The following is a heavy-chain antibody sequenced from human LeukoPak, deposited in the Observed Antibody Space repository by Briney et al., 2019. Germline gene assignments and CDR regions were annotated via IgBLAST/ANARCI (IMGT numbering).Heavy chain of an antibody. CDR1: GDSISSYY. V-gene: IGHV4-59*08. CDR3: ARPSPWDDAFDI. CDR2: IRYSGNT. Sequence: SETLSLTCTVSGDSISSYYWSWIRQSPGKGLEWFGYIRYSGNTGYNASLKSRVSMSIDTTKNQFSLKLTSVTAADTAVYYCARPSPWDDAFDIWGQGTMVTVSS. J-gene: IGHJ3*02. D-gene: IGHD1-26*01.